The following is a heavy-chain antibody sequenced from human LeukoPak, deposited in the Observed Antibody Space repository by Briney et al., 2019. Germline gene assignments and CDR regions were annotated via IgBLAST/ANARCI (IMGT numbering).Heavy chain of an antibody. CDR2: LYNSENT. D-gene: IGHD3-10*01. J-gene: IGHJ5*02. CDR3: ARGEDYSGSGGYNWFDP. V-gene: IGHV4-59*01. CDR1: GASISSYY. Sequence: RTSETLSLTCTVSGASISSYYWTWIRQPPGKRLEWIGYLYNSENTSYNPSLQSRVTISLDLSKNQFSLKLTSVTAADTAVYYCARGEDYSGSGGYNWFDPWGQGTLVTVSS.